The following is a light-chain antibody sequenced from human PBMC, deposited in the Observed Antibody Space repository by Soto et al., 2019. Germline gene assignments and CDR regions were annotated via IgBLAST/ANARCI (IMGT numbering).Light chain of an antibody. J-gene: IGKJ1*01. CDR2: QVS. CDR3: MQSSQLRT. CDR1: ESLLHSDGKTY. Sequence: IVLTQTPLSSPVTLGQPASFSCRSAESLLHSDGKTYLSWLHQRPGQPPRLLIYQVSKRFPGVPDRISGSGAGTNFPLRISRVESEDAGTYFCMQSSQLRTFGQGTKVEIK. V-gene: IGKV2-24*01.